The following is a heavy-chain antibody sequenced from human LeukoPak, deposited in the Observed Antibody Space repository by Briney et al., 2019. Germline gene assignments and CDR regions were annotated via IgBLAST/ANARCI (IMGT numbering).Heavy chain of an antibody. Sequence: PGGSLRLSCVGSGFNFMQYGMMWVRQAPGKGLEWVSVIYSGGSTHYADSVKGRFTISRDNSKNTLYLQMNSLRAEDTAVYYCARTEWLRSGYYFDYWGQGTLVTVSS. V-gene: IGHV3-66*01. J-gene: IGHJ4*02. CDR1: GFNFMQYG. CDR2: IYSGGST. CDR3: ARTEWLRSGYYFDY. D-gene: IGHD5-12*01.